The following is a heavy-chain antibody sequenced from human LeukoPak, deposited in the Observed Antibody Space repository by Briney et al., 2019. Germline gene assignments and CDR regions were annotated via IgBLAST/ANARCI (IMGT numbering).Heavy chain of an antibody. J-gene: IGHJ4*02. CDR2: ISSSGGHT. CDR3: AVARRYYSNYFDY. V-gene: IGHV3-23*01. D-gene: IGHD4-11*01. Sequence: GGSLRLSCVGSGFTFSSSVMSWVRRAPGKGLEWVSGISSSGGHTDYTDPMRGRFTVSRDNAKNSLYLQMNSLRAEDTAVYYCAVARRYYSNYFDYWGQGTLVTVSS. CDR1: GFTFSSSV.